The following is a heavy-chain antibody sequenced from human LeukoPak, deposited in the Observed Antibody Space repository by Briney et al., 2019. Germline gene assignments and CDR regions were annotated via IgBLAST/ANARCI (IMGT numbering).Heavy chain of an antibody. CDR1: GYTFTSYG. CDR2: ISAYNGNT. CDR3: AREGSYRPGYFWSEDYYYYYMDV. J-gene: IGHJ6*03. Sequence: ASVKVSCKASGYTFTSYGISWVRQAPGQGLEWMGWISAYNGNTNYAQKLQGRVTMTTDTSTSTAYMELRSLRSDDTAVYYCAREGSYRPGYFWSEDYYYYYMDVWGKGTTVTVSS. V-gene: IGHV1-18*01. D-gene: IGHD3-3*01.